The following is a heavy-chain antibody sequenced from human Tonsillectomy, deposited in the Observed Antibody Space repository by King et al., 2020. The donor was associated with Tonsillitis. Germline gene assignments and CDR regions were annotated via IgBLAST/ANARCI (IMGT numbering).Heavy chain of an antibody. CDR2: ISYDGSNK. J-gene: IGHJ4*02. V-gene: IGHV3-30*04. CDR1: GFTVSSYV. D-gene: IGHD1-1*01. Sequence: VQLVESGGGVVQPGRSLRLSCAASGFTVSSYVMHWVRQAPGKGLEWVVLISYDGSNKYYADSVKGRFTIYRDNSKNTLYLQMNSLRAEDTAVYYCARDLMEPLYYFDYWGQGTLVTVSS. CDR3: ARDLMEPLYYFDY.